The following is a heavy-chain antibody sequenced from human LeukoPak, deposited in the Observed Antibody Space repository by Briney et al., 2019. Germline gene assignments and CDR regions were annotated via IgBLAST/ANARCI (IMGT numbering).Heavy chain of an antibody. CDR2: IYYSGST. J-gene: IGHJ4*02. D-gene: IGHD4-17*01. CDR3: ASTNLLGTVTHVFDY. CDR1: GGSISSYY. V-gene: IGHV4-59*01. Sequence: SETLSLTCTVSGGSISSYYWSWLRQPPGKGLEWLGYIYYSGSTNYNPSLKSRVTISVDTSKNQFSLKLSSVTAADTAVYYCASTNLLGTVTHVFDYWGQGTLVTVSS.